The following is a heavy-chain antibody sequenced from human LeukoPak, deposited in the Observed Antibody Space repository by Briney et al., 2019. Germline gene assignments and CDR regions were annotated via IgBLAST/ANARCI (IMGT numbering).Heavy chain of an antibody. V-gene: IGHV2-5*02. Sequence: ESGPTLVKPTHTLPLTCTFSGFSLSTSGVGVAWIRQPPAKALEWLALIYWDDDNRYSPSLKSRLTITKDTSKNQVVLTMTNMDPVDTATYYCAHFFSAAGYFDYWGQGTLVTVSS. CDR1: GFSLSTSGVG. J-gene: IGHJ4*02. D-gene: IGHD6-13*01. CDR3: AHFFSAAGYFDY. CDR2: IYWDDDN.